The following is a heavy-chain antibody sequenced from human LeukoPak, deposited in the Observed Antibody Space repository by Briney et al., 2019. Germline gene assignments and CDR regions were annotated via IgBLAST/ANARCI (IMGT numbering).Heavy chain of an antibody. CDR3: ARAGRVGAEGFDYYYYMDV. Sequence: PSETLSLTCSVSGDSISSFYWIWIRQPAGKGLESIGRFYIGGSTNYNPSLKSRVTLSADTSKNQLSLKMSSVTAADTAVYYCARAGRVGAEGFDYYYYMDVWGKGTTVTVSS. V-gene: IGHV4-4*07. D-gene: IGHD1-26*01. J-gene: IGHJ6*03. CDR2: FYIGGST. CDR1: GDSISSFY.